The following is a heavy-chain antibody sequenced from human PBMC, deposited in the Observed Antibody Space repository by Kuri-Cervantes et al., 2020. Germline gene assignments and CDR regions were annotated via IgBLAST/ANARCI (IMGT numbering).Heavy chain of an antibody. CDR3: ARDRGFMFDY. CDR2: ISSSSSYI. Sequence: GESLKISCAASGFTFRNYWMYWVRQAPGKGLVWVSSISSSSSYIYYADSVKGRFTISRDNARASLYLQMNSLRAEDTAVYYCARDRGFMFDYCAQGTLVTVSS. D-gene: IGHD3-16*01. V-gene: IGHV3-21*01. J-gene: IGHJ4*02. CDR1: GFTFRNYW.